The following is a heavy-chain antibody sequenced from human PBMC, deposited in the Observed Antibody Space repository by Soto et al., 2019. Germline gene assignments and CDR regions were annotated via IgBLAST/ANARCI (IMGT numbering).Heavy chain of an antibody. J-gene: IGHJ3*01. CDR2: ISASGGST. CDR1: GFTFTNYA. V-gene: IGHV3-23*01. CDR3: AKDQDGYYDFWSGQSNAFDV. D-gene: IGHD3-3*01. Sequence: EVQLLESGGDLVQPGGSLRLSCVTSGFTFTNYAMSWVRQAPGKGLEWVSSISASGGSTYSAVSVKGRFTVSRDNPKNTLYLDMNSLRAEDTAVYYCAKDQDGYYDFWSGQSNAFDVWGQGTTVTVSS.